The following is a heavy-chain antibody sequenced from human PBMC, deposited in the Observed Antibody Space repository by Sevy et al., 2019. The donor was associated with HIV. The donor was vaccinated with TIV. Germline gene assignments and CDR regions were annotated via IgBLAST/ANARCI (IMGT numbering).Heavy chain of an antibody. CDR2: INHSGST. CDR1: GGSFSGYY. CDR3: ARTGAAGNVHEYYYYGMDV. Sequence: SETLSLTCAVYGGSFSGYYWSWIHQPPGKGLEWIGEINHSGSTNYNPSLKSRVTISVDTSKNQFSLKLSSVTAADTAVYYCARTGAAGNVHEYYYYGMDVWGQGTTVTVSS. V-gene: IGHV4-34*01. J-gene: IGHJ6*02. D-gene: IGHD6-13*01.